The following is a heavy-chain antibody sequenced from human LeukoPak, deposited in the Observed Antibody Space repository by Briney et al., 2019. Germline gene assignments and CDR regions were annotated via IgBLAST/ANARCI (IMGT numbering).Heavy chain of an antibody. CDR3: ARDKGYSSDY. CDR1: GFTFSSYW. J-gene: IGHJ4*02. Sequence: GGSLRLSCAASGFTFSSYWMHWVRQAPGKGLVWVSLIKSDGSSTNYADSVKGRFTISRDNAKSTLYLQMNSLRAEDTAVYFCARDKGYSSDYWGQGTLVTVSS. V-gene: IGHV3-74*01. D-gene: IGHD2-2*02. CDR2: IKSDGSST.